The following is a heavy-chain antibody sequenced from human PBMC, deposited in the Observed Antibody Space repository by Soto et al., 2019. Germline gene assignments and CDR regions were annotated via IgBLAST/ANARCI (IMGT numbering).Heavy chain of an antibody. Sequence: GGSLRLSCSASGFTFDDYTMHWVRQAPGKGLEWVSLISWDGGSTYYADSVKGRFTISRDNSKNSLYLQMNSLRTEDTALYYCAKDRIDYLLEYYYSMDVWGQGTTVTVSS. CDR3: AKDRIDYLLEYYYSMDV. V-gene: IGHV3-43*01. J-gene: IGHJ6*02. CDR2: ISWDGGST. D-gene: IGHD4-17*01. CDR1: GFTFDDYT.